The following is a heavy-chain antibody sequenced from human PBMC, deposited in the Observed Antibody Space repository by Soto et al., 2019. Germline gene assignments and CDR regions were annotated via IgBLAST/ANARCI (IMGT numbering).Heavy chain of an antibody. CDR3: TMGWPSFDY. J-gene: IGHJ4*02. V-gene: IGHV4-59*01. D-gene: IGHD6-19*01. CDR1: TGSITSYY. Sequence: SETLSLTCSVSTGSITSYYWSWIRQPPGKGLEWLGYIYYSGTTNYNPSLRSRVTISVDTSKNQFSLKLISVTTADTAVYYCTMGWPSFDYWGQGTPVTVSS. CDR2: IYYSGTT.